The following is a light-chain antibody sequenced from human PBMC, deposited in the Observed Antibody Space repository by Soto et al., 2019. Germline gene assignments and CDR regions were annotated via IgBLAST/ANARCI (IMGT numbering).Light chain of an antibody. Sequence: QSALTQPPSASGSPGQSVTISCTGTSSDVGGYNYVSCYQHHPGKAPKLIIYEVDERPSGVPDRFSGSKSGNTASLTVSGLQAEDEADYYCSSYVGSNNFPYVVGTGTKLTVL. CDR2: EVD. CDR1: SSDVGGYNY. V-gene: IGLV2-8*01. CDR3: SSYVGSNNFPYV. J-gene: IGLJ1*01.